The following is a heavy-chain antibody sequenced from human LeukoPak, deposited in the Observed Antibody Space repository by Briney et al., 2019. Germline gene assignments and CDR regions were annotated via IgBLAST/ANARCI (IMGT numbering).Heavy chain of an antibody. J-gene: IGHJ4*02. D-gene: IGHD6-13*01. CDR2: VSHSGST. Sequence: SETLSLTCAVYGGSFSGYYWSWIRQPPGKGLEWIGEVSHSGSTNYNPSLKSRVTISVDTSKNQFSLKLSSVTAADTAVYYCARGPGIAAAGPFDYWGQGTLVTVSS. CDR3: ARGPGIAAAGPFDY. V-gene: IGHV4-34*01. CDR1: GGSFSGYY.